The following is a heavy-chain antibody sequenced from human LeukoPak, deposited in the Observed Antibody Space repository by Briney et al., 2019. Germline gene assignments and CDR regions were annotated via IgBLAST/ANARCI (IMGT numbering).Heavy chain of an antibody. D-gene: IGHD6-13*01. CDR1: GYTLPNYH. V-gene: IGHV1-46*03. Sequence: GSVKVSCQASGYTLPNYHMHWVGQAPGQRLEGMGIINPSGGSTSYAQKFQGRVTMTRDTSTSTVYMELSSLRSEDTAVYYCARIDPAAYFDYWGQGTLVTVSS. CDR2: INPSGGST. CDR3: ARIDPAAYFDY. J-gene: IGHJ4*02.